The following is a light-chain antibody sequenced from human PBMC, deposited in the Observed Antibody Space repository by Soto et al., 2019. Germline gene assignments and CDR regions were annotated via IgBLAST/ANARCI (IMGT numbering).Light chain of an antibody. J-gene: IGKJ1*01. CDR1: QSVSSSY. CDR2: GAS. V-gene: IGKV3-20*01. CDR3: QQSGRSSWT. Sequence: ESVLTQSPGTLSLSPGEKATLSCRASQSVSSSYLAWYQQKPGQAPRLLIYGASSRATGIPDRFSGSGSGTDFTLTVSRLEPEDFAVYYCQQSGRSSWTFGQGTKV.